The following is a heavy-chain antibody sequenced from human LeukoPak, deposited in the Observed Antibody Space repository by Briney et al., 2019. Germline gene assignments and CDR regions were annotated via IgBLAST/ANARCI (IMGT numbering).Heavy chain of an antibody. D-gene: IGHD3-9*01. Sequence: ASVKVSCKASGYTFTSYDINWVRQATGQGLEWMGWMNPNSGNTGYAQKFQGRVTMTRNTSISTAYMELSSLRSEDTAVYYCARDHQEYFDRLFQNWFDPWGQGTLVTVSS. J-gene: IGHJ5*02. CDR3: ARDHQEYFDRLFQNWFDP. V-gene: IGHV1-8*01. CDR2: MNPNSGNT. CDR1: GYTFTSYD.